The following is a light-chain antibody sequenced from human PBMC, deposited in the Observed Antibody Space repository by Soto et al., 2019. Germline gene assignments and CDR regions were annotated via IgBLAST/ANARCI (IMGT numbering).Light chain of an antibody. CDR2: GAS. CDR3: QQYNNWYT. V-gene: IGKV3-15*01. Sequence: EIVMTQSPATLSVSPGERATLSCRASQSVSSNLAWYQQKPGQAPRLLIYGASTRATGLPARFSGSGSETEFTLTISSLQSEDFAVYYCQQYNNWYTFAQGTKLEIK. J-gene: IGKJ2*01. CDR1: QSVSSN.